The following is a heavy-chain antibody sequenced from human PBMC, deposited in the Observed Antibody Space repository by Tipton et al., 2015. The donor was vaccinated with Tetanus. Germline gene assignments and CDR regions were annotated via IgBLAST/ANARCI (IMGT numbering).Heavy chain of an antibody. J-gene: IGHJ4*01. CDR1: GYTFTSYG. D-gene: IGHD3-22*01. CDR2: ISAYNGNT. CDR3: ARDWYYYDSSVYYHTAFDY. Sequence: QLVQSGAEVKKPGASVKVSCKASGYTFTSYGISWVRQAPGQGLEWMGWISAYNGNTNYAQKLQGRVTMTTVTSTSTAYMERRSLRSDVAAVYYWARDWYYYDSSVYYHTAFDYWGHGALVAVSS. V-gene: IGHV1-18*01.